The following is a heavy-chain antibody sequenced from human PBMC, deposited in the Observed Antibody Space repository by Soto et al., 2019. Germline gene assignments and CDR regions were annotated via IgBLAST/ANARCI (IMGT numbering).Heavy chain of an antibody. V-gene: IGHV3-23*01. J-gene: IGHJ4*02. CDR1: GFTFSTFA. CDR2: MSDSGGST. D-gene: IGHD5-12*01. Sequence: EVQLLESGGGLVQPGGSLRLSCAASGFTFSTFAMSWVRQAPGKGLEWVSGMSDSGGSTYYADSVKGRFTISRDNSKNTLYLQMNSLRAEDTAVYYCAKPITYFDYWGQGTLVTVSS. CDR3: AKPITYFDY.